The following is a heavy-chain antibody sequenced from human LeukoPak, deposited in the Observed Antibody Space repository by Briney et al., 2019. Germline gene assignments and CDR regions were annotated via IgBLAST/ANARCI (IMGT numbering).Heavy chain of an antibody. J-gene: IGHJ4*02. V-gene: IGHV6-1*01. Sequence: SQTLSLTCAISGDSVSSNSAAWNWIRQSPSRGLEWLGRTYYRSKWSNDHAVSVKSRITINPDTSKNQFSLQLNSVTPEDTAVYYCARELEMATIYSYFDYWGQGTLVSVSS. CDR3: ARELEMATIYSYFDY. CDR2: TYYRSKWSN. D-gene: IGHD5-24*01. CDR1: GDSVSSNSAA.